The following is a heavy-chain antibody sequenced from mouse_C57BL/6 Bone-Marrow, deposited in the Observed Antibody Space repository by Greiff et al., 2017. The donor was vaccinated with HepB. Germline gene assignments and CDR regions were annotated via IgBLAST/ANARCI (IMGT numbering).Heavy chain of an antibody. J-gene: IGHJ2*01. CDR2: ISYSGST. Sequence: EVQLQESGPGMVKPSQSLSLTCTVTGYSITSGYDWHWIRHFPGNKLEWMGYISYSGSTNYNPSLKSRISITHDTSKNHFFLKLNSVTTEDTATYYCARGAQATYDYWGQGTTLTVSS. CDR1: GYSITSGYD. D-gene: IGHD3-2*02. V-gene: IGHV3-1*01. CDR3: ARGAQATYDY.